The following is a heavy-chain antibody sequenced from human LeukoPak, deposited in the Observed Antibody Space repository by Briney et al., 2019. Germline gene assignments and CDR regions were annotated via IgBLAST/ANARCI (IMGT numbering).Heavy chain of an antibody. D-gene: IGHD5-12*01. CDR3: ASNIADSGAFDI. CDR2: IYPGGSDT. J-gene: IGHJ3*02. V-gene: IGHV5-51*01. Sequence: GESLKISCRGSGYSFNSFWIGWVRQMPGKGLEWMGIIYPGGSDTRYSPSFQGQVTISADKSISTAYLQWSSLKASDTAMYYCASNIADSGAFDIWGQGTMVTVSS. CDR1: GYSFNSFW.